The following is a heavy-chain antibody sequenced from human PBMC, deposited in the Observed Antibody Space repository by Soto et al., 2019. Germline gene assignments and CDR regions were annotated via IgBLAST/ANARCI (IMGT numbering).Heavy chain of an antibody. CDR2: ISGSGGST. CDR3: AKGPGSSWYYPVDY. D-gene: IGHD6-13*01. CDR1: GFTFSSYA. J-gene: IGHJ4*02. V-gene: IGHV3-23*01. Sequence: EVQLLESGGGLVQPGGSLRLSCADSGFTFSSYAMSWVRQAPGKGLEWVSAISGSGGSTYYADSVKGRFTISRDNSKNTLYLQMNSLRAEDTAVYYCAKGPGSSWYYPVDYWGQGTLVTVSS.